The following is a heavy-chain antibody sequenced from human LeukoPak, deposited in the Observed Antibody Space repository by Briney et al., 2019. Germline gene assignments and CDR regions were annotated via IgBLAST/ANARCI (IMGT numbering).Heavy chain of an antibody. D-gene: IGHD2/OR15-2a*01. J-gene: IGHJ2*01. CDR2: IYYSGST. Sequence: SETLSLTCTVSGGSFSSGAYYWSWIRQHPGKGLEWIGYIYYSGSTYYNPSLKSRVTISVDKSKNQFSLKLSSVTAADTAVYYCARGAINSVQRYFDLWGRGTLVTVSS. CDR1: GGSFSSGAYY. CDR3: ARGAINSVQRYFDL. V-gene: IGHV4-31*03.